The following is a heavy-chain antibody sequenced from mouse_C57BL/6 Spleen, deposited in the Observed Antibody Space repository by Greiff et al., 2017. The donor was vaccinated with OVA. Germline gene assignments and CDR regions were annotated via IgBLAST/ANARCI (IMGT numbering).Heavy chain of an antibody. CDR2: IYTGDGDT. J-gene: IGHJ2*01. Sequence: QVQLKESGAELVKPGASVKISCKASGYEFSSYWMNWVKQRSGKGLEWIGQIYTGDGDTNYNGKFKGKDTLTAEKSSSTGYMQLSSLTSEDSAVYFCTRAGNGGPYSDYWGQGTTLTVSS. CDR3: TRAGNGGPYSDY. V-gene: IGHV1-80*01. D-gene: IGHD6-5*01. CDR1: GYEFSSYW.